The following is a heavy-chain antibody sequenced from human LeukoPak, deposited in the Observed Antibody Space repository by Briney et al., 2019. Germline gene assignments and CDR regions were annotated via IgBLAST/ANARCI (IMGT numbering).Heavy chain of an antibody. D-gene: IGHD4-23*01. V-gene: IGHV4-31*02. CDR3: ARYDYGGGYDAFDI. CDR2: IYYSGST. Sequence: XXXXXGYIYYSGSTYYNPSLKSRVTISVDTSKNQFSLKLSSVTAADTAVYYCARYDYGGGYDAFDIWGQGTMVTVSS. J-gene: IGHJ3*02.